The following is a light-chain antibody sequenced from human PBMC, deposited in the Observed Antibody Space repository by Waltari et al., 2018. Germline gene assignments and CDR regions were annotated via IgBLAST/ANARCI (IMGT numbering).Light chain of an antibody. V-gene: IGLV10-54*01. Sequence: QAGLTQPPSMSKDLRQTATPPYPGNSHNVSHQGAACLQQHHGHPPKLLTYRNNDRPSGISERFSASRSGNTASLTITGLQPEDEADYYCSAWDSSLSAWVFGGGTKLTVL. CDR3: SAWDSSLSAWV. CDR2: RNN. J-gene: IGLJ3*02. CDR1: SHNVSHQG.